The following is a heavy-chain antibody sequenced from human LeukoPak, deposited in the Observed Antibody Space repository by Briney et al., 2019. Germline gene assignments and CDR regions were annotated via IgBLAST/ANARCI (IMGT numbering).Heavy chain of an antibody. Sequence: GESLKISCKGSGYSFSNDWIGWVRQMPGKGLEWMGIIYPGDSDTRYSPSFQGQVTISADKSISTAYLQWSSLEASDTAMYYCARRGCNGGICYGYWGQGTLVTVSS. V-gene: IGHV5-51*01. CDR1: GYSFSNDW. CDR3: ARRGCNGGICYGY. J-gene: IGHJ4*02. D-gene: IGHD2-15*01. CDR2: IYPGDSDT.